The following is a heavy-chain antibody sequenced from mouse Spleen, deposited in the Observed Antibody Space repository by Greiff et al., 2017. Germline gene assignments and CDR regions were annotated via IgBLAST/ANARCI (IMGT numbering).Heavy chain of an antibody. J-gene: IGHJ3*01. Sequence: EVQRVESGGGLVKLGGSLKLSCAASGFTFSSYAMSWVRQTPEKRLEWVATISSGGGNTYYPDSVKGRFTISRDNAKNTLYLQMSSLKSEDTAMYYCARRRGDGRLAWFAYWGQGTLVTVSA. CDR1: GFTFSSYA. CDR3: ARRRGDGRLAWFAY. D-gene: IGHD2-13*01. CDR2: ISSGGGNT. V-gene: IGHV5-9-3*01.